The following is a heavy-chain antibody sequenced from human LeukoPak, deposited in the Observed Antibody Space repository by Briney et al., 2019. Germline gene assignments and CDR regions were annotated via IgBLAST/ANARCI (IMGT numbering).Heavy chain of an antibody. Sequence: SETLSLTCTVSGGSISSYYWSWIRQPPGKGLEWIGYIYYSGSTNYNPSLKSRVTISVDTSKNQFSLKLSSVTAADTAVYYCARSLPAASSRDWFDPWGQGTLVTVSS. CDR2: IYYSGST. CDR3: ARSLPAASSRDWFDP. D-gene: IGHD2-2*01. CDR1: GGSISSYY. J-gene: IGHJ5*02. V-gene: IGHV4-59*01.